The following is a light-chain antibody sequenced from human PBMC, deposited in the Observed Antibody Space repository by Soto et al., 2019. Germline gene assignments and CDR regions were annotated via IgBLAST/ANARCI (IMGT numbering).Light chain of an antibody. V-gene: IGLV2-14*01. CDR3: TSYASSSTSVV. J-gene: IGLJ2*01. Sequence: QSALTQPASVSGSPGQSITISCTGTSSDVGGYNYVSWYQHHPGKAPKLMIYEATNRPSGVSNRFSGSKSGNTAALTISGLQAEDEAAYYCTSYASSSTSVVFGGGTKLTVL. CDR1: SSDVGGYNY. CDR2: EAT.